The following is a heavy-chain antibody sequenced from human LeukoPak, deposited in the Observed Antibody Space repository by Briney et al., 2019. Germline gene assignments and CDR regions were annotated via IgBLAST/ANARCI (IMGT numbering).Heavy chain of an antibody. V-gene: IGHV3-21*06. CDR2: ISGSGTYK. CDR3: ARSDYDSSGLDAFDI. J-gene: IGHJ3*02. D-gene: IGHD3-22*01. Sequence: GGSLRLSCEASGFTFSRHTMNWVRQAPGKRLEWVSCISGSGTYKYYTDSVKGRFAISRDNAKSYLYLQMHSLRAEDTAVYYCARSDYDSSGLDAFDIWGHGTMVTVSS. CDR1: GFTFSRHT.